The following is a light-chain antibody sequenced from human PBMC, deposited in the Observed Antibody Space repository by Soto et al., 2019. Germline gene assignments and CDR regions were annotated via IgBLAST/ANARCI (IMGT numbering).Light chain of an antibody. V-gene: IGLV1-51*01. CDR1: NSNIANNY. CDR3: VTWDSSLSAAV. Sequence: QSVLTQPPSVSAAPRQKVTISCSGSNSNIANNYVSWYQQLPGTAPKLLIYDNNKRPSGIPDRFSGSKSGTSATLGITGLQTGDEAEYFCVTWDSSLSAAVFGGGTQVTVL. CDR2: DNN. J-gene: IGLJ7*01.